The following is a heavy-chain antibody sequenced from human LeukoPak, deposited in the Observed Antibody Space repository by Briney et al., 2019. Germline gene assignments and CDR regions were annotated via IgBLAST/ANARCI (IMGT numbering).Heavy chain of an antibody. D-gene: IGHD4-17*01. J-gene: IGHJ4*02. CDR1: GGSISSYY. CDR3: ARSPTVTNTFDY. V-gene: IGHV4-4*07. CDR2: IYSSGST. Sequence: SETLSLTCTVSGGSISSYYWSWSRQPAGKGLEWIGRIYSSGSTNYNPSLNSRVTISVDKSKNQFSLKLSSVTGADTAVYYCARSPTVTNTFDYWGQGTLVTVSS.